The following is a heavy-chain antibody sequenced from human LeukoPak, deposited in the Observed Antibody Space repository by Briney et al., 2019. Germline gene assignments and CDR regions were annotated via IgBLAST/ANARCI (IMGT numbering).Heavy chain of an antibody. CDR2: IYYSGST. CDR1: GGSISSYY. V-gene: IGHV4-59*01. D-gene: IGHD3-3*01. CDR3: ARVYYDFWSGYYYYYMDV. J-gene: IGHJ6*03. Sequence: SETQSLTCTVSGGSISSYYWSWIRQPPGKGLEWIGYIYYSGSTNYNPSLKSRVSISVDTSKNQFSLKLSSVTAADTAVYYCARVYYDFWSGYYYYYMDVWGKGTTVTVSS.